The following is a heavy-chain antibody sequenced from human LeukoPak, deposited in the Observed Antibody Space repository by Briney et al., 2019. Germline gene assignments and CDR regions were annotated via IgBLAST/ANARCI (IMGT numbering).Heavy chain of an antibody. CDR1: GYSISSGYY. V-gene: IGHV4-38-2*02. CDR3: ASLPDATYSGYWTGY. Sequence: SETLSLTCTVSGYSISSGYYWGWIRQPPGKGLEWIGSIYHSGSTYYNPSLKSRVTISVDTSKNQFSLKLSSVTAADTAVYYCASLPDATYSGYWTGYWGQGTLVTVSS. D-gene: IGHD5-12*01. J-gene: IGHJ4*02. CDR2: IYHSGST.